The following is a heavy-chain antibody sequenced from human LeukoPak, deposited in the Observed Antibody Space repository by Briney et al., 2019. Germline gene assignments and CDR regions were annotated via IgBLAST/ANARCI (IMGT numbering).Heavy chain of an antibody. J-gene: IGHJ6*03. V-gene: IGHV4-4*07. Sequence: SETLSLTCTVPGGSISSYYWSWIRQPAGKGLEWIGRIYTSGSTNYNPSLKSRVTMSVDTSKNQFSLKLSSVTAADTAVYYCARAGTVTTAEHYYYYYCMDVWGKGTTVTVSS. CDR2: IYTSGST. D-gene: IGHD4-11*01. CDR1: GGSISSYY. CDR3: ARAGTVTTAEHYYYYYCMDV.